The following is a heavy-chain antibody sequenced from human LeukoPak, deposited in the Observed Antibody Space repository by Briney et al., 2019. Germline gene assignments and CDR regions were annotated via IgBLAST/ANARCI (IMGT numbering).Heavy chain of an antibody. CDR2: INWNGGST. Sequence: GGSLRLSCAASGFTFDDYGMSWVRQAPGKGLEWVSGINWNGGSTGYADSVKGRFTISRDNAKNSLYLQMNSLRAEDTALYYCAREQGMVRGSWFDPWGQGTLATVSS. CDR1: GFTFDDYG. J-gene: IGHJ5*02. D-gene: IGHD3-10*01. CDR3: AREQGMVRGSWFDP. V-gene: IGHV3-20*04.